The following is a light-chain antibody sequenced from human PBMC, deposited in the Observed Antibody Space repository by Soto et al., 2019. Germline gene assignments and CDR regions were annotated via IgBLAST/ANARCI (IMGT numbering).Light chain of an antibody. J-gene: IGLJ1*01. Sequence: QPVLTQPPSVSGAPGQRVTISCTGSSSNIGAGYDVHWYQQLPGTAPKLLIYGNINRPSGVPDRFSGSKSGTSASLAITGLQAEDQADYYCQSYASSLSADYVFGTGTKLTVL. CDR1: SSNIGAGYD. V-gene: IGLV1-40*01. CDR2: GNI. CDR3: QSYASSLSADYV.